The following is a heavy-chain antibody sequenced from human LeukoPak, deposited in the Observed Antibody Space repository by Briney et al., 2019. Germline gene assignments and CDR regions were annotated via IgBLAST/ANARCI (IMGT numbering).Heavy chain of an antibody. V-gene: IGHV3-66*01. CDR3: ASLNFYGSHFDY. D-gene: IGHD2/OR15-2a*01. J-gene: IGHJ4*02. CDR2: IYSGGTT. CDR1: GFTFSDYY. Sequence: GGSLRLSCAASGFTFSDYYMSWVRQAPGKGLEWVSLIYSGGTTYYADSVKGRFTISRDNSKNTLYLQMNSLRAEDTAVYYCASLNFYGSHFDYWGQGTLVTVSS.